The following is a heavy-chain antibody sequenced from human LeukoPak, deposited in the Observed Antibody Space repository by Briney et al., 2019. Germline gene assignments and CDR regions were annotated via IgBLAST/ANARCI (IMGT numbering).Heavy chain of an antibody. Sequence: SETLSLTCTVSGGFISSSSYYWGWIRQPPGKGLEWIGSIYYSGSTYYNPSLKSRVTISVDTSKNQFSLKLSSVTAADAAVYYCARLRSYYVSSGYSVDFDYWGHGTLVTVSS. V-gene: IGHV4-39*01. CDR2: IYYSGST. D-gene: IGHD3-22*01. J-gene: IGHJ4*01. CDR3: ARLRSYYVSSGYSVDFDY. CDR1: GGFISSSSYY.